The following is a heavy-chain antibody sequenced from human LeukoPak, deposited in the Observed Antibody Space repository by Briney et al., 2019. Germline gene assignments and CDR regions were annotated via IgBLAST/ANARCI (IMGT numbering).Heavy chain of an antibody. CDR3: ARRGANWGRADAFDI. D-gene: IGHD7-27*01. J-gene: IGHJ3*02. Sequence: GESLKISCKGSGYSFTSYWIGWVRQMPGKGLEWMGIIYPGDSDTRYSPSFQGQVTISADKSISTAYLQWSSLKASDTAMYYCARRGANWGRADAFDIWGQGTMVTVSS. V-gene: IGHV5-51*01. CDR1: GYSFTSYW. CDR2: IYPGDSDT.